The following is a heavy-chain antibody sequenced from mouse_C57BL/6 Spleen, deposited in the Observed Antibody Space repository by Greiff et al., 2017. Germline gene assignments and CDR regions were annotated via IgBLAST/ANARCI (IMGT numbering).Heavy chain of an antibody. V-gene: IGHV1-39*01. D-gene: IGHD2-1*01. CDR3: ARGSYGNWYFDV. Sequence: VQLKQSGPELVKPGASVKMSCKASGYSFTDYNMNWVKQSNGKSLEWIGVINPNYGTTSYNQKFKGKATLTVDQSSSTAYMQLNSLTSEDSAVYYCARGSYGNWYFDVWGTGTTVTVSS. CDR2: INPNYGTT. J-gene: IGHJ1*03. CDR1: GYSFTDYN.